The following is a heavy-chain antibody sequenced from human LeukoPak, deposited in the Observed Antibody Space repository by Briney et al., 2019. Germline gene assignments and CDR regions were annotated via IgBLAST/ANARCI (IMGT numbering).Heavy chain of an antibody. Sequence: GGSLRLSCAASGYTFTGYYMHWVRQAPGQGLEWMGWINPNSGGTNYAQKFQGRVTMTRDTSISTAYMELSRLRSDDTAVYYCASSGSGSYYNRADYYYYMDVWGKGTTVTVSS. J-gene: IGHJ6*03. D-gene: IGHD3-10*01. V-gene: IGHV1-2*02. CDR1: GYTFTGYY. CDR2: INPNSGGT. CDR3: ASSGSGSYYNRADYYYYMDV.